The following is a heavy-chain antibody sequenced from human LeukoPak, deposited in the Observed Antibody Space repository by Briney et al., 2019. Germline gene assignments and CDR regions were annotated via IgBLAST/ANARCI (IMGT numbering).Heavy chain of an antibody. D-gene: IGHD2-2*02. CDR3: ARSEGYCSSTSCYSSGY. CDR1: GYTFTGYY. Sequence: GASVKVSCKASGYTFTGYYMHWVRQAPGQGLEWMGWIGAYNGNTNYAQKLQGRVTMTTDTSTSTAYMELRSLRSDDTAVYYCARSEGYCSSTSCYSSGYWGQGTLVTVSS. J-gene: IGHJ4*02. CDR2: IGAYNGNT. V-gene: IGHV1-18*04.